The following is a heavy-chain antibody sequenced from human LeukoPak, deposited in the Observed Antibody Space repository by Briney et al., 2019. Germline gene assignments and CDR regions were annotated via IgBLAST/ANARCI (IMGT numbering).Heavy chain of an antibody. D-gene: IGHD3-3*02. V-gene: IGHV1-18*01. Sequence: ASVKVSCKASGYTFTNYDITWVRQAPGQGLEWMGWISPYNGNTNYAQKLQGRVTMTTDTSTSTAYMELRSLRSGDTAVYYCARFTPRLSREKFDYWGQGTLVTVSS. J-gene: IGHJ4*02. CDR2: ISPYNGNT. CDR1: GYTFTNYD. CDR3: ARFTPRLSREKFDY.